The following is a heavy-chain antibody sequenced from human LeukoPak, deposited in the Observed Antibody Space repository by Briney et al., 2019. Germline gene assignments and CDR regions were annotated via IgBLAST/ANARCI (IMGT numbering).Heavy chain of an antibody. D-gene: IGHD3-22*01. V-gene: IGHV4-39*01. CDR3: ARHIYDSSGYYDDAFDI. CDR2: IYYSGST. CDR1: GGSISSSSYY. Sequence: SETLSLTCTVSGGSISSSSYYWGWIRQPPGKGLEWIGSIYYSGSTYYNPSLKRRVTISLDTSNNQFSLKMSSVTAADTAVYYCARHIYDSSGYYDDAFDIWGQGTMVTVSS. J-gene: IGHJ3*02.